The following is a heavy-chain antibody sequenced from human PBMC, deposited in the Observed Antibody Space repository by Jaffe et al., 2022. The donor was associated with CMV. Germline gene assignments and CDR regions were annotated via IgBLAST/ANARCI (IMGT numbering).Heavy chain of an antibody. Sequence: EVQLVESGGGLVQPGGSLRLSCAASGFTFSTYSMNWVRQAPGRGLEWVSHISSSSGSIYYADSVKGRFTISRDNAKNSLYLQMNSLRDEDTAVYYCARGSVTSYSLFDYWGQGTLVTVSS. CDR2: ISSSSGSI. CDR3: ARGSVTSYSLFDY. D-gene: IGHD2-15*01. V-gene: IGHV3-48*02. J-gene: IGHJ4*02. CDR1: GFTFSTYS.